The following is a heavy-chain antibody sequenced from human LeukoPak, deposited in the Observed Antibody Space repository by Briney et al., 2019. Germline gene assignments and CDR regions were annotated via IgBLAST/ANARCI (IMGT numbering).Heavy chain of an antibody. Sequence: SETLSLTCAVYGGSFSGYYWTWIRQTPETGQEWIGKMNPSGSTDYNPSLNRRVTLSVVTSKKQSSLELSSVTGADTAVYYCGRGRQDVTMIVVVMTAVSYYLDVWGKGTTVTVS. V-gene: IGHV4-34*01. CDR3: GRGRQDVTMIVVVMTAVSYYLDV. J-gene: IGHJ6*03. CDR2: MNPSGST. CDR1: GGSFSGYY. D-gene: IGHD3-22*01.